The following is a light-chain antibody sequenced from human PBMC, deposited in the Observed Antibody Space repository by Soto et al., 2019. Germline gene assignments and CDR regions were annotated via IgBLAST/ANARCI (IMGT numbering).Light chain of an antibody. CDR3: QQSYGTPLT. J-gene: IGKJ4*01. CDR2: AAS. Sequence: DMEMTQSPSSLSASVGDRVTITCRASQSISNYLNWYQHKPGKVPKLLSYAASSLQSVVPTRFSGSGSGTDFTLTINSLQPEDFATYYGQQSYGTPLTCGGGTKIEIK. CDR1: QSISNY. V-gene: IGKV1-39*01.